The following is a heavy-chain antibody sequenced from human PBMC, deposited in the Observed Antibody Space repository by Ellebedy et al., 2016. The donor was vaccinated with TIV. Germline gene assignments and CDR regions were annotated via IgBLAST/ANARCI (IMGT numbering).Heavy chain of an antibody. V-gene: IGHV3-74*01. CDR3: ARDVDSSGYYTVLY. D-gene: IGHD3-22*01. CDR1: GFTFSSYW. Sequence: GESLKISCAASGFTFSSYWMHWVRQAPGKGLVWVSRINGDGSSTSYADSVKGRFTISRDNAKNTLYLQMNSLRAEDTAVYYCARDVDSSGYYTVLYWGQGTLVTVSS. CDR2: INGDGSST. J-gene: IGHJ4*02.